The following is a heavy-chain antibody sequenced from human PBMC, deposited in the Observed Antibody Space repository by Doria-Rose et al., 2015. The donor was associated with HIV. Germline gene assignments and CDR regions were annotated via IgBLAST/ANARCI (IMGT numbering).Heavy chain of an antibody. J-gene: IGHJ4*02. CDR1: LSNNG. Sequence: LSNNGMHWVRQAPGKGLEWVAVVSYDGITKYYADSVRGRFTISRDNSQNTLYLEVNSLRAEDTAVYYCARDGSGRSLDYWGQGTLVTVSS. D-gene: IGHD1-26*01. CDR2: VSYDGITK. V-gene: IGHV3-30*19. CDR3: ARDGSGRSLDY.